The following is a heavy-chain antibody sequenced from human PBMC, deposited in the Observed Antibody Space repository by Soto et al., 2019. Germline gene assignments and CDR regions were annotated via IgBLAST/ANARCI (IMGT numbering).Heavy chain of an antibody. V-gene: IGHV3-33*01. CDR2: IWYDGSNK. CDR1: GFTFSGYG. D-gene: IGHD6-19*01. CDR3: ARDRTPSGWSFDY. J-gene: IGHJ4*02. Sequence: GGSLRLSCAASGFTFSGYGMHWVRQAPGKGLEWVAVIWYDGSNKYYADSVKGRFTISRDNSKNTLYLQMNSLRAEDTAVYYCARDRTPSGWSFDYWGQGTLVTVSS.